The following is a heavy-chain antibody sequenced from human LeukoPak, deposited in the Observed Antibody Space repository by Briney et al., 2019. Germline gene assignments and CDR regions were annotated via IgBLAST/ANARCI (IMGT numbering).Heavy chain of an antibody. D-gene: IGHD4-23*01. V-gene: IGHV1-69*04. J-gene: IGHJ4*02. CDR3: ARETYGANSGATDY. Sequence: GASVKVSCKASGGTFSSYAISWVRQAPGQGLEWMGRIIPILGIANYAQKFQGRVTITADKSTSTAYMELSSLRSEDTAVYYCARETYGANSGATDYWGQGTLVTVSS. CDR1: GGTFSSYA. CDR2: IIPILGIA.